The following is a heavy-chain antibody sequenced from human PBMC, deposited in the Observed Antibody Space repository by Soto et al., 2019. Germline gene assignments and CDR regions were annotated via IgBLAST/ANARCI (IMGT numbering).Heavy chain of an antibody. V-gene: IGHV3-23*01. CDR1: GFTFSSYA. J-gene: IGHJ4*02. CDR2: ISGSGGST. D-gene: IGHD6-13*01. Sequence: GGSLRLSCAASGFTFSSYAMSWVRQAPGKGLEWVSAISGSGGSTYYADSVKVRFTISGDNSKNTLYLQMNSLRAEDTAVYYCAKGSSSWFLGMIDYWGQGSLVTVSS. CDR3: AKGSSSWFLGMIDY.